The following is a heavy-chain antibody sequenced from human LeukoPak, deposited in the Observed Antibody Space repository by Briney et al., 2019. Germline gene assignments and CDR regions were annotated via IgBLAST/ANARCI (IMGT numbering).Heavy chain of an antibody. CDR2: LWFDGSNR. CDR1: GFPFNTYD. Sequence: PGGSLRLSCAASGFPFNTYDMHWVRQAPGKGLEWVSVLWFDGSNRYYAGSVKGRFTISRDNSKLYLQLNSLRVEDTAVYYCVRGGVVGTRSAFDYWGQGTLVTVSP. V-gene: IGHV3-33*01. J-gene: IGHJ4*02. CDR3: VRGGVVGTRSAFDY. D-gene: IGHD2-2*01.